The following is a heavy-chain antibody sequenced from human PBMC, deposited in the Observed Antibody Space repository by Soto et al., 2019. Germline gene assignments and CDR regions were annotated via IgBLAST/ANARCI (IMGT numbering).Heavy chain of an antibody. V-gene: IGHV3-23*01. CDR1: GFTFSSYT. CDR2: ISGSGGST. J-gene: IGHJ4*02. Sequence: VSLRLSCAASGFTFSSYTMSWVRQAPGKGLEWVSAISGSGGSTYYADSVKGRFTISRDNSKNTLYLQMNSLRAEDTAVYYCAKTSAYCGGDCPTRKYYFDYWGQGTLVTVSS. CDR3: AKTSAYCGGDCPTRKYYFDY. D-gene: IGHD2-21*02.